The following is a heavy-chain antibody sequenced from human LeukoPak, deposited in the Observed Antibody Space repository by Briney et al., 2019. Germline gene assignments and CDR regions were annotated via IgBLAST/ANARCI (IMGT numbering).Heavy chain of an antibody. CDR1: GFTFHTYA. V-gene: IGHV3-23*01. J-gene: IGHJ1*01. Sequence: GGSLRLSCAASGFTFHTYAMAWVRQTPGKGLEWGSSISGGGGGTYYAHSVKGRFTISRDNGNNTLYLQMNGLTAADTSFYYCAKLRGVGTHIWLPPWDLWGQGTLVTVSS. D-gene: IGHD3-10*01. CDR2: ISGGGGGT. CDR3: AKLRGVGTHIWLPPWDL.